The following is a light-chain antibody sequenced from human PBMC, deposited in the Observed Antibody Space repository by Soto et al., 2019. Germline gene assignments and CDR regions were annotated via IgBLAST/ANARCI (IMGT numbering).Light chain of an antibody. CDR3: QNYNYWPPAT. V-gene: IGKV3-15*01. CDR1: LNMRSN. J-gene: IGKJ4*01. CDR2: GAS. Sequence: PPTLTQSPGKRSTLSCRASLNMRSNVAWYQQRPGQAPRLLICGASVRATGVPDRFSGSGSGTDFTLTINGLQSEESAVYYCQNYNYWPPATFGGGTNVDI.